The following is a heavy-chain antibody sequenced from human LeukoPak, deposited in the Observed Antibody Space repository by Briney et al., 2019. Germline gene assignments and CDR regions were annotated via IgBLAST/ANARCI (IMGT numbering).Heavy chain of an antibody. V-gene: IGHV4-59*01. Sequence: SETLSLTCTVSGGSISSYYWSWIRQPPRKGLEWIGYIYYSGSTNYNPSLKSRVTISVDTSKNQFSLKLSSVTAADTAVYYCAREAAAGLFDYWGQGTLVTVSS. CDR3: AREAAAGLFDY. J-gene: IGHJ4*02. D-gene: IGHD6-13*01. CDR1: GGSISSYY. CDR2: IYYSGST.